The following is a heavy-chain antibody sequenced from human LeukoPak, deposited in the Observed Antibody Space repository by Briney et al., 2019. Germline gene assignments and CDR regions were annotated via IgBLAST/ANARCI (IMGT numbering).Heavy chain of an antibody. CDR2: ISSSSSYI. CDR1: GFTFSSYS. V-gene: IGHV3-21*01. Sequence: GGSLRLSCAASGFTFSSYSMNWVRQAPGKGLEWVSSISSSSSYIYYADSVKGRFTISRGNAKNSLYLQMNSLRAEDTAVYYCARDPACGGDCYTAGFDYWGQGALVTVSS. J-gene: IGHJ4*02. D-gene: IGHD2-21*02. CDR3: ARDPACGGDCYTAGFDY.